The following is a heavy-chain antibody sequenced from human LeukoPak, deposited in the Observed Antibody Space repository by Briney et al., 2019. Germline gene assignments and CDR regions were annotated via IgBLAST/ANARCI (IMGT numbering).Heavy chain of an antibody. J-gene: IGHJ6*03. CDR2: IYASGST. CDR1: GGSISSGNYY. CDR3: ARTTEGGYTYDYFYYYYMDV. Sequence: SQTLSLTCTVSGGSISSGNYYWSWIRQPAGKGLEWIGRIYASGSTNYNPSLKSRVTISVDTSKNHFSLKLSSVTAADTAVYYCARTTEGGYTYDYFYYYYMDVWGKGTTVTISS. D-gene: IGHD5-18*01. V-gene: IGHV4-61*02.